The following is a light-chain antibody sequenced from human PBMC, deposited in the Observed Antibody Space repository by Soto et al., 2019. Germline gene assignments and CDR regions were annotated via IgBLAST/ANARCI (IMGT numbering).Light chain of an antibody. V-gene: IGKV3-15*01. CDR1: QSVSSY. CDR2: GAS. CDR3: QQYDNWPSIT. Sequence: EIVMTQSPGTLSVSPGERATLSCRASQSVSSYLAWYQQKPGQAPRLLIYGASTRATGIPARFSGSGSGTEFTLTISSLQSEDFAVYYCQQYDNWPSITFGQGTRLEIK. J-gene: IGKJ5*01.